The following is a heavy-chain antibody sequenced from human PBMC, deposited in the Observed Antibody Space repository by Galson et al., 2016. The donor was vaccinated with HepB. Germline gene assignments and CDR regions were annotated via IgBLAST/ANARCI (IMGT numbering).Heavy chain of an antibody. V-gene: IGHV3-30*18. Sequence: SLRLSCAASGFTFNSSGMHWVRQAPGKGLEWVAVISFDGRNKYYADSVKGRFTISRDYSKNTLYLQMNTLRVEDTAVYYCAKEILWFRATDLWGQGTLVTVSS. D-gene: IGHD3-10*01. CDR2: ISFDGRNK. J-gene: IGHJ5*02. CDR3: AKEILWFRATDL. CDR1: GFTFNSSG.